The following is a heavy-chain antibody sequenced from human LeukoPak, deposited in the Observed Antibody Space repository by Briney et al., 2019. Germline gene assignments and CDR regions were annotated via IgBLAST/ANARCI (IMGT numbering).Heavy chain of an antibody. V-gene: IGHV3-33*01. Sequence: GGSLRLSCAASGFTFRSYGMHWVRQAPGKGLEGGAVIWYDGSNQYYADSVRGRFTISRDNSKNTLYLQLNSLRAEDTAVYYCARDRAGPTLYYFDYWGQGTLVTVSS. CDR2: IWYDGSNQ. CDR1: GFTFRSYG. D-gene: IGHD1-26*01. J-gene: IGHJ4*02. CDR3: ARDRAGPTLYYFDY.